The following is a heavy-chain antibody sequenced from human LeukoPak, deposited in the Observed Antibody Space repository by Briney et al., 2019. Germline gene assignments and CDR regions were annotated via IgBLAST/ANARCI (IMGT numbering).Heavy chain of an antibody. Sequence: GGSLRLSCAASGFTFSSYGMHWVRQAPGKGLEWGAGIWYDGSNKYYADSVKGGFTISRDNSKNTLYLQMNSLRAEDTAVYYCARGRSAAGYYMDVWGKGTTVTVSS. D-gene: IGHD6-13*01. J-gene: IGHJ6*03. CDR1: GFTFSSYG. CDR2: IWYDGSNK. V-gene: IGHV3-33*01. CDR3: ARGRSAAGYYMDV.